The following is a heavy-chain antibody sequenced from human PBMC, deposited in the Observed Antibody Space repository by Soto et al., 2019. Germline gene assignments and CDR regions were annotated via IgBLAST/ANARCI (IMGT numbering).Heavy chain of an antibody. Sequence: SGGTSITYGGHWVRHAPGKGLVWVARINRDGSSTSYADFVKGRFTISRDNAKNTLYLQMNSLRAEDTAVYYCASGRPRDYFDYRGQGTLVTVSS. CDR3: ASGRPRDYFDY. J-gene: IGHJ4*02. V-gene: IGHV3-74*01. CDR1: GGTSITYG. CDR2: INRDGSST.